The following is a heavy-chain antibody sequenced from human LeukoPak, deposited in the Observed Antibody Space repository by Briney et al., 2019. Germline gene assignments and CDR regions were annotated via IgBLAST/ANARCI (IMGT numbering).Heavy chain of an antibody. CDR3: ARLYGNFQNYYDY. CDR2: IYYRGST. J-gene: IGHJ4*02. Sequence: GSLRLSCAASGFTFSSYAMSWIRQPPGKGLEWIGHIYYRGSTFYNPSLRGRVTISVDTSKNHFSVKLTSVTTADTAVYYCARLYGNFQNYYDYWGQGTLVTVSS. D-gene: IGHD1-7*01. V-gene: IGHV4-59*12. CDR1: GFTFSSYA.